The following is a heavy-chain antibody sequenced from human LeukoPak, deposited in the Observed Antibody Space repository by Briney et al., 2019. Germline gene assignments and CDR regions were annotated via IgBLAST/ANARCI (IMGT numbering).Heavy chain of an antibody. D-gene: IGHD2-21*02. CDR1: GFTFTNYW. J-gene: IGHJ4*02. CDR2: IKHDESKT. Sequence: GGFLRLSCAASGFTFTNYWMSWVRQAPGKGPEWVANIKHDESKTYYDDSVKGRFTISRDNAKNSLFLQMNSLRAEDTAVYYCARDASLYCAGDTCYWAFDHWGQGTLVTVSS. V-gene: IGHV3-7*01. CDR3: ARDASLYCAGDTCYWAFDH.